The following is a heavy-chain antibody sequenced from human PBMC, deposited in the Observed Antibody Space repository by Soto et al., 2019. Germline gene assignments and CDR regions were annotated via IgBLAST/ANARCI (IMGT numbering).Heavy chain of an antibody. V-gene: IGHV4-39*01. CDR3: ATGRSGCGWYEENF. D-gene: IGHD6-19*01. CDR2: LSYLGTT. J-gene: IGHJ4*02. Sequence: PSETLSLTCTVSNDSIRSGTYYWAWIRQPPGRRLEWIGSLSYLGTTDYNPSLKSRVTISKDRSKNHFSLKLTSMTAADTAVYYCATGRSGCGWYEENFWDQGTLVIFSS. CDR1: NDSIRSGTYY.